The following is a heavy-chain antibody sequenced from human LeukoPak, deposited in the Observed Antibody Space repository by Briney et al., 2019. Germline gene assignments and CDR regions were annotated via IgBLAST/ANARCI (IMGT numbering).Heavy chain of an antibody. J-gene: IGHJ4*02. CDR3: VRLVGGDIDY. CDR2: IYYSGNT. CDR1: GGSISSSGYY. D-gene: IGHD5-12*01. V-gene: IGHV4-31*03. Sequence: SETLSLTCTVSGGSISSSGYYWNWIRQHPGKGLEWIGYIYYSGNTYYNPTLKSRVAMSVDTSKNQFSLKLSSVTAADTAVYFCVRLVGGDIDYWGQGTLVTVSS.